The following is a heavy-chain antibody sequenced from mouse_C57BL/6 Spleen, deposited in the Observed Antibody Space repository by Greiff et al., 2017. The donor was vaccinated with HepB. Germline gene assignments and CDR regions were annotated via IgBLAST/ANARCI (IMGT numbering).Heavy chain of an antibody. CDR2: ISDGGSYT. CDR3: ALSRPYYAMDY. Sequence: EVKLVESGGGLVKPGGSLKLSCAASGFTFSSYAMSWVRQTPEKRLEWVATISDGGSYTYYPDNVKGRFTISRDNAKNNLYLQMSHLKSEDTAMYYCALSRPYYAMDYWGQGTSVTVSS. CDR1: GFTFSSYA. J-gene: IGHJ4*01. V-gene: IGHV5-4*03. D-gene: IGHD3-2*02.